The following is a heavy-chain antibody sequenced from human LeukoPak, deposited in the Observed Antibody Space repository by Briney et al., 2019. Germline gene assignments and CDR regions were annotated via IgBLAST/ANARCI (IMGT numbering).Heavy chain of an antibody. Sequence: GRSLRLSCAASGFTFSSYGMHWVRQAPGKGLEWVAVISYDGSNKYYADSVKGRFTISRDNSKSTLYLQMSSLKAEDTAVYYCAKESGIRSYGAYFPHWGQGTLVTVSS. J-gene: IGHJ1*01. CDR3: AKESGIRSYGAYFPH. V-gene: IGHV3-30*18. D-gene: IGHD4-17*01. CDR2: ISYDGSNK. CDR1: GFTFSSYG.